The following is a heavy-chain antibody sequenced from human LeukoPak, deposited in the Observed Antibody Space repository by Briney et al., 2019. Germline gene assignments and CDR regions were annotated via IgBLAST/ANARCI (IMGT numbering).Heavy chain of an antibody. CDR1: GFTFSSYA. CDR2: ISGSGGST. J-gene: IGHJ4*02. CDR3: ARALRYIAAFDY. Sequence: RGESLKISCAASGFTFSSYAMSWVRQAPGKGLEWVSAISGSGGSTYYADSVKGRFTISRDNSKNTLYLQMNSLRAEDTAVYYCARALRYIAAFDYWGQGTLVTVSS. V-gene: IGHV3-23*01. D-gene: IGHD6-13*01.